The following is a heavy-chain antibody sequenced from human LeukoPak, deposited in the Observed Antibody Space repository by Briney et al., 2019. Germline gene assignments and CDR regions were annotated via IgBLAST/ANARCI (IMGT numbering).Heavy chain of an antibody. J-gene: IGHJ5*01. D-gene: IGHD2-2*01. CDR2: IYTSGST. CDR3: ARHRKYITTWYVKSGNWIDF. Sequence: PSQTLSLTCTVSGDSISSGIHYWSWIRQPAGKGLEWIGRIYTSGSTNYNPSLKSRVTMSVDTSKKQFSLNLTSVTAADTAVYYCARHRKYITTWYVKSGNWIDFWGQGNLVIVSS. CDR1: GDSISSGIHY. V-gene: IGHV4-61*02.